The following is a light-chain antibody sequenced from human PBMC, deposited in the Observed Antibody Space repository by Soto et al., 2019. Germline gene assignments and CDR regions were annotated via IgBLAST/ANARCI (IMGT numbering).Light chain of an antibody. Sequence: QTALTQPASVSGSPGQSITISCTGTSSDVGGHNYVSWYQQHPGKAPKLMIYEVSNRPSGVSNRFSGSKSGNTASLTISGLQAEDEGDYYCSSYTSSSTPLVFGTGTKLTV. V-gene: IGLV2-14*01. CDR1: SSDVGGHNY. CDR3: SSYTSSSTPLV. J-gene: IGLJ1*01. CDR2: EVS.